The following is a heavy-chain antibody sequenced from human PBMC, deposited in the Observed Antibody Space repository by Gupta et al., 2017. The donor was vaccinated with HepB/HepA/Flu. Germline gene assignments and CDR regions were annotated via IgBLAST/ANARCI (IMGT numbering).Heavy chain of an antibody. CDR3: ARSIDRDWSDP. CDR2: ISNDGSAI. D-gene: IGHD3-22*01. V-gene: IGHV3-11*01. Sequence: QVQLVESGGGLVKPGGSLRLSCAASRFTFGDYYMIWIRQAPGKGLEWVSYISNDGSAIYYADSVKGRFTISRDNAKNSLYLQMNSLRADDTAVYYCARSIDRDWSDPWGQGTLVTVSS. CDR1: RFTFGDYY. J-gene: IGHJ5*02.